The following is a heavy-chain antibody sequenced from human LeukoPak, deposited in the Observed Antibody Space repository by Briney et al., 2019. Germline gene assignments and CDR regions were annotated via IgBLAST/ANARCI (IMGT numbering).Heavy chain of an antibody. V-gene: IGHV3-30*02. D-gene: IGHD3-10*01. Sequence: PGGSLRLSCAASGFTFRSWGMHWVRQAPGKGLEWVAFIRFDGYNKDYADSVKGRFTISRDNSKNTLYLQMSNLRPEDTAMYYCAKDSSLYGLGTYIFDSWGQGTLVTVSS. J-gene: IGHJ4*02. CDR2: IRFDGYNK. CDR3: AKDSSLYGLGTYIFDS. CDR1: GFTFRSWG.